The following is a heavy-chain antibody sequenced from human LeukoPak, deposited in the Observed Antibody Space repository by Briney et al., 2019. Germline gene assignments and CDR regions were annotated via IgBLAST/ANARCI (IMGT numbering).Heavy chain of an antibody. J-gene: IGHJ5*02. Sequence: SETLSLTCTVSGGSINSYYWSWIRQPAGKGLEWVGRIYSSGSTNYNPSLKSRVTMSLDTSKKQFSLKLRSLTAADTAVYYCARGEADYYGSGSYYNWFDPWGQGTLVTVSS. D-gene: IGHD3-10*01. CDR3: ARGEADYYGSGSYYNWFDP. V-gene: IGHV4-4*07. CDR1: GGSINSYY. CDR2: IYSSGST.